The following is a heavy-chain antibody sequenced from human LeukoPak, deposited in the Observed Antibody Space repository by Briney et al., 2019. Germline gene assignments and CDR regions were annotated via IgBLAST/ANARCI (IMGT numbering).Heavy chain of an antibody. CDR1: GFTFSTYW. D-gene: IGHD6-13*01. CDR3: ARDSAGNDY. CDR2: IKQDGSEK. V-gene: IGHV3-7*01. Sequence: GGSLRLSCAASGFTFSTYWMSWVRQAPGRGLEWVANIKQDGSEKYYIDSVKGRFTISRDNAKNSLYLQMNSLRAEDTAMYYCARDSAGNDYWGQGTLVTVSS. J-gene: IGHJ4*02.